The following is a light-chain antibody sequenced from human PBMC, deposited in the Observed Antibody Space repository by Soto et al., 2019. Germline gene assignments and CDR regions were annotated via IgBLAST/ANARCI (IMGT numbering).Light chain of an antibody. V-gene: IGKV1-39*01. Sequence: DIQMTQSPSSLSAFIGDRVTITCRTSHNISSDLNWYHQKPGKAPHLLIYAASCFQRGVPSGFSGSGSGTDFALTITSLQPDDFATYYCQQSFGIPYTFGRGTKL. J-gene: IGKJ2*01. CDR1: HNISSD. CDR2: AAS. CDR3: QQSFGIPYT.